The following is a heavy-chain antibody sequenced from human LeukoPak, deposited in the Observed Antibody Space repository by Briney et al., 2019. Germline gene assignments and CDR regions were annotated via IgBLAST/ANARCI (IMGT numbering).Heavy chain of an antibody. CDR2: IYYSGST. J-gene: IGHJ4*02. CDR1: GGSISSYY. CDR3: ARQYTVTYFDY. D-gene: IGHD4-17*01. Sequence: SETLSLTCTVSGGSISSYYWSWIRQPPGKGLEWIGYIYYSGSTNYNPSLKSRVTISVDTSKNQFSLKLSSVTAADTAVYYCARQYTVTYFDYWGQGTLVTVSS. V-gene: IGHV4-59*08.